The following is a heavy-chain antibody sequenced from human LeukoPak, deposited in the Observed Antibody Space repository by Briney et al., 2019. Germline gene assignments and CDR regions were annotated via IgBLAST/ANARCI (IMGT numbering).Heavy chain of an antibody. J-gene: IGHJ2*01. CDR2: IIPIFGTA. Sequence: GSSVKVSCKASGGTFSSYAISWVRQAPGRGLEWMGGIIPIFGTANHAQKFQGRVTITADKSTSTAYMELSSLRSEDTAVYYCARGSGDIVVVPAALSRITDWYFDLWGRGTLVTVSS. CDR1: GGTFSSYA. CDR3: ARGSGDIVVVPAALSRITDWYFDL. D-gene: IGHD2-2*01. V-gene: IGHV1-69*06.